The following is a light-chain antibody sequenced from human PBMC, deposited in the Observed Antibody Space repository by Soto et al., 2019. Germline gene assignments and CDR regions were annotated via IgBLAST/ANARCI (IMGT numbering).Light chain of an antibody. V-gene: IGLV2-14*01. CDR2: DVS. J-gene: IGLJ3*02. CDR1: SSDVGGYNY. CDR3: SSYTSSSTWV. Sequence: QSVLTQPASVSGSPGQSITISCTGTSSDVGGYNYVSWYQQHPGKAPKVIIYDVSNRPSGVSYRFSGSKSGNTASLTISGLQAEDEADYYCSSYTSSSTWVFGGGTKLTVL.